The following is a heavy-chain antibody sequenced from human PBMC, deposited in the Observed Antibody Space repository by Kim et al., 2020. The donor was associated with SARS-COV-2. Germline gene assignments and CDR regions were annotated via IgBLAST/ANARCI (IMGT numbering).Heavy chain of an antibody. CDR2: IIPVFPTT. J-gene: IGHJ4*02. V-gene: IGHV1-69*13. Sequence: SVKVSCQASGGTFSNCAISWVRQAPGQGLEYMGGIIPVFPTTTYAEKFQGRVTITADETTSTAYMELNSLNSDDTAIYYCVREKMGIGYDYWGQGTLVT. D-gene: IGHD7-27*01. CDR3: VREKMGIGYDY. CDR1: GGTFSNCA.